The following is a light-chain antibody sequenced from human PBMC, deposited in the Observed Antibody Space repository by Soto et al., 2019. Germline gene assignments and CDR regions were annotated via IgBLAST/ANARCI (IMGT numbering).Light chain of an antibody. V-gene: IGKV1-17*01. CDR1: QGIKND. J-gene: IGKJ1*01. CDR2: AVS. Sequence: DIQLTQSPSSLSASVGDRVTLTCRASQGIKNDLAWYQQKPGKAPKRLIYAVSSLQSEVPSRFSGSGSGTEFTLTISSLQPEDVATYYCLQHHSYPQTFGQGTKVDI. CDR3: LQHHSYPQT.